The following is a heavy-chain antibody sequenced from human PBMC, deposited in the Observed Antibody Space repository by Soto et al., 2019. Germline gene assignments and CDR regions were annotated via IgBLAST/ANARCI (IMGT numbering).Heavy chain of an antibody. Sequence: SETLSLTCTVSGGSISSYYWSWIRQPPGKGLEWIGYIYYSGSTNYNPSLKSRVTISVDTSKNQCSRKLSSVTAADTAVYYCARVASSGWYPWFDPWGQGTLVTVSS. CDR3: ARVASSGWYPWFDP. D-gene: IGHD6-19*01. CDR2: IYYSGST. CDR1: GGSISSYY. J-gene: IGHJ5*02. V-gene: IGHV4-59*01.